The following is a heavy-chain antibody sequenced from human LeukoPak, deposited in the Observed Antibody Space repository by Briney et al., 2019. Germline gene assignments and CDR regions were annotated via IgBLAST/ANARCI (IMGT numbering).Heavy chain of an antibody. D-gene: IGHD3-22*01. CDR3: ARVLRDASGYYDY. J-gene: IGHJ4*02. CDR2: ISIHGGDT. Sequence: PGGSLRLSCAASGFTSSSYAMHWVRQAPGKGLEYVSAISIHGGDTYYANSVKGRFTISRDNSKNTLYLQMGSLRAEDMAVYYCARVLRDASGYYDYWGQGTLVTVSS. CDR1: GFTSSSYA. V-gene: IGHV3-64*01.